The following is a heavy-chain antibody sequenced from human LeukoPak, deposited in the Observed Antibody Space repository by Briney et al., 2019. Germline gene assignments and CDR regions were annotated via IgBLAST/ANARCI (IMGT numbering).Heavy chain of an antibody. CDR2: IYHSGST. V-gene: IGHV4-38-2*01. CDR1: GYSISSGYY. J-gene: IGHJ5*02. D-gene: IGHD2-2*01. CDR3: ARRLIVVVPVARRDNWFDP. Sequence: KPSETLSLTCAVSGYSISSGYYWGWIRQPPGKGLEWIGCIYHSGSTYYNPSLKSRVTISVDTSKNQFSLKLSSVTAADTAVYYCARRLIVVVPVARRDNWFDPWGQGTLVTVSS.